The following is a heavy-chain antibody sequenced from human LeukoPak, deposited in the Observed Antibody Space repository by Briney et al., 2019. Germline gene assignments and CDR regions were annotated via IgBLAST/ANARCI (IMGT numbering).Heavy chain of an antibody. J-gene: IGHJ4*02. D-gene: IGHD6-19*01. Sequence: PGRSLRLSCAASGFTFSSYGMHWVRQAPGKGLEWVAVIWYDGSNKYYADSVKGRFTISRDNAKNSLYLQMNSLRAEDTAVYYCARDFIAVAGTHVYWGQGTLVTVSS. V-gene: IGHV3-33*01. CDR3: ARDFIAVAGTHVY. CDR1: GFTFSSYG. CDR2: IWYDGSNK.